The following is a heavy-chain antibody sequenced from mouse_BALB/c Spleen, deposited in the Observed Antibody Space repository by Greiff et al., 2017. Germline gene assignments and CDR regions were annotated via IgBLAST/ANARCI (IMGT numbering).Heavy chain of an antibody. D-gene: IGHD1-1*01. CDR3: ARGLITTVPAMDY. CDR2: ILPGSGST. J-gene: IGHJ4*01. Sequence: VQLQQSGAELMKPGASVKISCKATGYTFSSYWIEWVKQRPGHGLEWIGEILPGSGSTNYNEKFKGKATFTADTSSNTAYMQLSSLTSEDSAVYYCARGLITTVPAMDYWGQGTSVTVSS. CDR1: GYTFSSYW. V-gene: IGHV1-9*01.